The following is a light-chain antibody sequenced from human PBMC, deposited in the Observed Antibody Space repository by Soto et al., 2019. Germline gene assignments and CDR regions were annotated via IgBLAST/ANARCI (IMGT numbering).Light chain of an antibody. J-gene: IGKJ3*01. Sequence: DNVLTQSPDSLAVPLGERASFNCTTSQSVLYSTTNRNSLAWYQQKPGQSPKLLIQWADTRQDGVPERFSGSAARTDFTLTITSLQAEDVAVYVCQQNDRAPFTFGPGTRVEIK. CDR3: QQNDRAPFT. CDR1: QSVLYSTTNRNS. V-gene: IGKV4-1*01. CDR2: WAD.